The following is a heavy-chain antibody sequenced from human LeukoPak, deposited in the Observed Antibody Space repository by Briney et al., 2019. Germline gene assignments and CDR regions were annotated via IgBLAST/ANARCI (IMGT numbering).Heavy chain of an antibody. CDR1: GFTFSSHA. CDR3: VKDLSDRYSFDY. J-gene: IGHJ4*02. D-gene: IGHD2-21*01. V-gene: IGHV3-30*04. CDR2: ISYDANKI. Sequence: GGSLRLSCAASGFTFSSHAMHWVRQAPDRGLGWVTFISYDANKILYADSVKGRFTISRNNSRNTLYLQMNSLRPEDTAVYYCVKDLSDRYSFDYWGQGNLVTVSS.